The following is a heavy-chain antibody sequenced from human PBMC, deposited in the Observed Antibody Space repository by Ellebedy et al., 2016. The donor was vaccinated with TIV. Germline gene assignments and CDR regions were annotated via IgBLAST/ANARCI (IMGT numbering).Heavy chain of an antibody. J-gene: IGHJ4*02. D-gene: IGHD2-15*01. V-gene: IGHV3-33*08. CDR1: GFTFSSYG. CDR3: ARRGYCSGGSCASVPFDY. CDR2: IWFDGSNK. Sequence: GESLKISCAASGFTFSSYGMHWVRQAPGKGLEWVAVIWFDGSNKYHADSVKGRFTISRDNSKNTLYLQMNSLRAEDMAVYYCARRGYCSGGSCASVPFDYWGQGTLVTVSS.